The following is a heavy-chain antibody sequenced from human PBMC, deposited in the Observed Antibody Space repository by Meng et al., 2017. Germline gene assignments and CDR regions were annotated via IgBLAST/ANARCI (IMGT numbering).Heavy chain of an antibody. CDR1: GYTFSSYG. Sequence: ASVKVSCKASGYTFSSYGISWVRQAPGQGLEWMGWISAYNGNTNYALTLQGRVTMTTDTSTATAYMELRSLRSDDTAVYYCARERISSGWYRRDGSEIDYWGQGTLVTVSS. J-gene: IGHJ4*02. CDR2: ISAYNGNT. V-gene: IGHV1-18*01. CDR3: ARERISSGWYRRDGSEIDY. D-gene: IGHD6-19*01.